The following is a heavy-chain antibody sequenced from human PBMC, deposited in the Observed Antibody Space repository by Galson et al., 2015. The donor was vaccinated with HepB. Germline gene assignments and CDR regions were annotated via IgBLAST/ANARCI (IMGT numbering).Heavy chain of an antibody. V-gene: IGHV1-18*01. D-gene: IGHD6-19*01. J-gene: IGHJ3*02. Sequence: SVKVSCKASGYTFTSYGISWVRQAPGQGLEWMGWISAYNGNTNYAQKLQGRVTMTTDTSTSTAYMELRSLRSDDTAVYYCARGRMGFIAVAGNDAFDIWGQGTMVTVSS. CDR1: GYTFTSYG. CDR2: ISAYNGNT. CDR3: ARGRMGFIAVAGNDAFDI.